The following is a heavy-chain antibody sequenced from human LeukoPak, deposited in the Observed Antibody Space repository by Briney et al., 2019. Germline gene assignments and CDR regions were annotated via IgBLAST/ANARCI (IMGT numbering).Heavy chain of an antibody. Sequence: SETPSLTSTVSGGSTSSRSYYGGWIRHPPRDGLEWRETIYDRGSTYYNPSLKGPVTISADTSKNSFSLKLRSMTAADTAMYYRARLRLGELPYYLYGMEVWGQRNTV. V-gene: IGHV4-39*01. CDR3: ARLRLGELPYYLYGMEV. CDR2: IYDRGST. J-gene: IGHJ6*01. D-gene: IGHD3-16*01. CDR1: GGSTSSRSYY.